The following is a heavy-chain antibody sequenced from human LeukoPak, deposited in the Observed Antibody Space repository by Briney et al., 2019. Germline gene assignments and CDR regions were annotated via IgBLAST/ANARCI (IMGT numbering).Heavy chain of an antibody. CDR3: ARSYYSDSSGYYFDY. CDR2: IYPGDSDT. V-gene: IGHV5-51*01. Sequence: GESLKISCKDSGYSFTSYWIGWVRQMPGKGLEWMGIIYPGDSDTKYSPSFQGQVTISADKSINTAYLQWSSLKASDTAMYYCARSYYSDSSGYYFDYWGQGTLVTVSS. J-gene: IGHJ4*02. CDR1: GYSFTSYW. D-gene: IGHD3-22*01.